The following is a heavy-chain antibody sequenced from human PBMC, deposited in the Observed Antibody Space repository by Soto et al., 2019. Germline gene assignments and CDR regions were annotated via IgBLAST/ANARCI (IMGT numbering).Heavy chain of an antibody. V-gene: IGHV1-3*01. Sequence: ASVKVSCKASGYTFTSYAMHWVRQAPGQRLEWMGWINAGNGNTKYSQKFQGRVTITRDTSASTAYMELSSLRSEDTAVYYCARGGYCGGDCYHYGMDVWGQGTTVTVSS. CDR3: ARGGYCGGDCYHYGMDV. CDR2: INAGNGNT. J-gene: IGHJ6*02. D-gene: IGHD2-21*02. CDR1: GYTFTSYA.